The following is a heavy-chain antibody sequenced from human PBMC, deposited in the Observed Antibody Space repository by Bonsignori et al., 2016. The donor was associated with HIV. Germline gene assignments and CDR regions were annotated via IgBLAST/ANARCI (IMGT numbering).Heavy chain of an antibody. Sequence: GGSLRLSCTASGFTFGDYAMSWVRQAPGKGLEWVGFIRSKAYGGTTEYAASVKGRFTISRDDSKSIAYLQMNSLKTEDTAVYYCTSPSILCPMDVWGKGTTVTVSS. CDR3: TSPSILCPMDV. CDR1: GFTFGDYA. J-gene: IGHJ6*03. CDR2: IRSKAYGGTT. D-gene: IGHD2-21*01. V-gene: IGHV3-49*04.